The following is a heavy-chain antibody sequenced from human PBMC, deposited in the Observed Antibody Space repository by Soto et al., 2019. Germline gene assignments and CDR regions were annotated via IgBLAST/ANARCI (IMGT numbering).Heavy chain of an antibody. D-gene: IGHD5-12*01. CDR1: GGTFSSYA. CDR3: AERDGYNYFGY. CDR2: IIPIFGTA. Sequence: GASVKVSCKASGGTFSSYAISWVRQAPGQGLEWMGGIIPIFGTANYAQKFQGRVTITADESTSTAYMELGSLRSEDTAVYYCAERDGYNYFGYWGQGTLVTVSS. J-gene: IGHJ4*02. V-gene: IGHV1-69*13.